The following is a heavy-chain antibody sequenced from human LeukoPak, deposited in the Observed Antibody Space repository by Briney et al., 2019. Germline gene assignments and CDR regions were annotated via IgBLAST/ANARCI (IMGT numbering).Heavy chain of an antibody. Sequence: GGSLRLSCEASGFTFSTYIMTWVRQAPGKGLEWVSTIKAGAEATFYADSVKDRFTISRDNSKNTLYLQMNSLRAEDTAVYYCAKKEQLVRWGQGTLVTVSS. CDR1: GFTFSTYI. J-gene: IGHJ4*02. CDR2: IKAGAEAT. D-gene: IGHD6-13*01. CDR3: AKKEQLVR. V-gene: IGHV3-23*01.